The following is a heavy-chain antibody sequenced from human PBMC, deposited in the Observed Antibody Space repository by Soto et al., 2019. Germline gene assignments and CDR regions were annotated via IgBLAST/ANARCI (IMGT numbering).Heavy chain of an antibody. D-gene: IGHD2-15*01. J-gene: IGHJ3*02. Sequence: GASVKVSCKVSGYTLTELSMHWVRQAPGKGLEWMGGFDPEDGETIYAQKFQGRVTMTEDTSTDTAYMELSSLRSEDTAVYYCATRPGYCSGGSCYSYAFDIWVQGTMVTVSS. CDR3: ATRPGYCSGGSCYSYAFDI. CDR2: FDPEDGET. CDR1: GYTLTELS. V-gene: IGHV1-24*01.